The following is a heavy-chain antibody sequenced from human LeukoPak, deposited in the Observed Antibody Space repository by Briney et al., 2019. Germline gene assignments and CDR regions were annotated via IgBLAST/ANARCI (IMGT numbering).Heavy chain of an antibody. CDR1: GFTFSTYA. Sequence: PGGSLRLSCSASGFTFSTYAMHWVRQAPGKGLEYVSVISANGDSTYYADSVKGRFTISRDNSKNTLYLQMNSLRAEDTAVYYCAPLGCGGSCYRFDYWGQGTLVTVSS. J-gene: IGHJ4*02. V-gene: IGHV3-64*04. CDR2: ISANGDST. D-gene: IGHD2-15*01. CDR3: APLGCGGSCYRFDY.